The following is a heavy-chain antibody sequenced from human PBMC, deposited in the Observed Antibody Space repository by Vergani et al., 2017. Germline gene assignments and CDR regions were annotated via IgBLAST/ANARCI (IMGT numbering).Heavy chain of an antibody. Sequence: QVQLVQSGAEVKKPGASVRVSCKAFGYIFTSDDIDWVRQATGQGLEWMGWMNPNSGNTGYGQKLQGRVTMTTDTSTSTAYMELRSLRSDDTAVYYCARDGGLVAGTWGQGTLVTVSS. V-gene: IGHV1-8*01. CDR2: MNPNSGNT. D-gene: IGHD6-19*01. CDR3: ARDGGLVAGT. CDR1: GYIFTSDD. J-gene: IGHJ4*02.